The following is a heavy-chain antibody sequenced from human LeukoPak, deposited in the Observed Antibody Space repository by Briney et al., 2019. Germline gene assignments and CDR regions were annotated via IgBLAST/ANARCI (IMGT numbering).Heavy chain of an antibody. Sequence: ASVKVSCKCSLSTFTNYGLCWVREAPGQGLEWMGWVSAHNGNTDYAKKFQGRVTMTTDRSTSTVYMEMRSQRSDDSAVYYCARDRTKMIRLGGFTGFGYWGQGALVTVSS. CDR2: VSAHNGNT. V-gene: IGHV1-18*01. D-gene: IGHD3-16*01. CDR3: ARDRTKMIRLGGFTGFGY. CDR1: LSTFTNYG. J-gene: IGHJ4*02.